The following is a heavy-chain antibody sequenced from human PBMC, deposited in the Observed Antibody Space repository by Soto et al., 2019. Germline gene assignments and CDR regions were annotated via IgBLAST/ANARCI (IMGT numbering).Heavy chain of an antibody. CDR1: GGSISSGGYY. Sequence: SETLSLTCTVSGGSISSGGYYWSWIRQHPGKGLEWIGYIYYSGSTYYNPSLKSRVTISVDTSKNQFSLKLSSVTAADTAVYYCARDLVGGCDGWDPELKYCRGQGALVPGSS. CDR2: IYYSGST. J-gene: IGHJ4*02. V-gene: IGHV4-31*03. D-gene: IGHD2-8*01. CDR3: ARDLVGGCDGWDPELKYC.